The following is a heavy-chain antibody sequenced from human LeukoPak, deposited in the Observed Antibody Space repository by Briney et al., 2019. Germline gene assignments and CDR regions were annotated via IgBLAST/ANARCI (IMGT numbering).Heavy chain of an antibody. J-gene: IGHJ4*02. Sequence: PSETLSLTCTVSGGSISSGDYYWSWIRQPPGKGLEWIGEINHSGSTNYNPSLKSRVTISVDTSKNQFSLKLSSVTAADTAVCYCARRPGGGGSPHYWGQGTLVTVSS. V-gene: IGHV4-39*07. CDR1: GGSISSGDYY. CDR3: ARRPGGGGSPHY. CDR2: INHSGST.